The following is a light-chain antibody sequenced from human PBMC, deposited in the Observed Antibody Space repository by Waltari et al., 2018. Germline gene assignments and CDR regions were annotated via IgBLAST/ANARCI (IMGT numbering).Light chain of an antibody. J-gene: IGKJ3*01. CDR3: MQALQTPIT. V-gene: IGKV2-28*01. CDR2: LGS. Sequence: DIVMTQSPLSLPVTPGEPAYISCRSSQSLLHRNGYNYLDWYLQKPGQSPQLLIYLGSNRASGVPDRFSGSGSGTDFTLKISRVEAEDVGVYYCMQALQTPITFGPGTKVDIK. CDR1: QSLLHRNGYNY.